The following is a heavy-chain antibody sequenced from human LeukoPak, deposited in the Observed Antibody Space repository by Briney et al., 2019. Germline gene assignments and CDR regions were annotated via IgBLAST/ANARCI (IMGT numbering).Heavy chain of an antibody. J-gene: IGHJ4*02. D-gene: IGHD5-18*01. V-gene: IGHV4-34*01. Sequence: SETLSLTCAVYGGSFSGYYWSWIRQPPGKGLEWIGEINHSGSTNYNPSLKSRVTISVDTSKNQFSLKLSSVTAADTAVYYCARAVDTAMVRVDYWGQGTLVTVSS. CDR3: ARAVDTAMVRVDY. CDR2: INHSGST. CDR1: GGSFSGYY.